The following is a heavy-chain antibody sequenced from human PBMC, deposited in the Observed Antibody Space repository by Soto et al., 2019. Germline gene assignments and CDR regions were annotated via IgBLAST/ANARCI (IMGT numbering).Heavy chain of an antibody. CDR2: IYYSGST. D-gene: IGHD6-6*01. J-gene: IGHJ5*02. CDR3: ARHRARNWFDP. V-gene: IGHV4-39*01. Sequence: QLQLQESGPGLVKPSETLSLTCIVSGGSISSSSYYWGWIRQPPGKGLEWIGSIYYSGSTYYNPSLKSRVTISVDTSKNQISLKLSSVTAADTAVFYCARHRARNWFDPWGQGTLVTVSS. CDR1: GGSISSSSYY.